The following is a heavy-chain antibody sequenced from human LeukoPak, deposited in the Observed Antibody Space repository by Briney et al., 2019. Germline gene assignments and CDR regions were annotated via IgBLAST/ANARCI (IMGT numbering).Heavy chain of an antibody. CDR1: GGSITSYY. Sequence: SETLSLTCTVSGGSITSYYWSWIRQPAGEGLEWLGHIYASGTTNYNPSLNSRVTMSVDTSKNQFSLRLASVTAADTAVYYCARVADRFGYNYGIDEYFDYWGQGTLVTVSS. D-gene: IGHD5-18*01. CDR3: ARVADRFGYNYGIDEYFDY. J-gene: IGHJ4*02. CDR2: IYASGTT. V-gene: IGHV4-4*07.